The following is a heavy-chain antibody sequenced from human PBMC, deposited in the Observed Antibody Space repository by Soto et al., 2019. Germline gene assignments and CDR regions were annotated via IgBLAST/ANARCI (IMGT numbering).Heavy chain of an antibody. V-gene: IGHV4-34*01. D-gene: IGHD5-12*01. Sequence: QVQLQQWGAGLLKPSETLSLTCAVYGGSFSGYYWSWIRQPPGKGLEWIGEINHSGSTNYNPSLKSRVTISVDTSKNQFSLKLSSVTAADTAVYYCARGRGYSGYDLVYWGQGTPVTVSS. J-gene: IGHJ4*02. CDR1: GGSFSGYY. CDR3: ARGRGYSGYDLVY. CDR2: INHSGST.